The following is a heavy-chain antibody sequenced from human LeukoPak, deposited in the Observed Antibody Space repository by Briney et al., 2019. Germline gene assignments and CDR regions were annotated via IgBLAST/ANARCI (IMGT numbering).Heavy chain of an antibody. J-gene: IGHJ3*02. D-gene: IGHD1-26*01. Sequence: GGSLRLSCAASGFTFSSCEMNWVRQAPGKGLEWVSYISSSGSTIYYADSVKGRFTISRDNGKNSLYLQMNSLRAEDTAVYYCARGRWELRYSFDISGQGTMVTVSS. CDR3: ARGRWELRYSFDI. V-gene: IGHV3-48*03. CDR2: ISSSGSTI. CDR1: GFTFSSCE.